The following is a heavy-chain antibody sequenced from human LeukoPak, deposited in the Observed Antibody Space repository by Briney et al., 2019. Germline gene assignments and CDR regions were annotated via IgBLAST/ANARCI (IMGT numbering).Heavy chain of an antibody. CDR3: TKHDRYSSSWYYFDY. D-gene: IGHD6-13*01. V-gene: IGHV3-23*01. Sequence: GGSLRLSCAVSGFTFKSYAMTWVRQAPGKGLKWVSAVSGSGGSTYYADSVKGRFTISRDNSKNTLYLQMNSLRAEDTAVYYCTKHDRYSSSWYYFDYWGQGTLVTVSS. CDR2: VSGSGGST. CDR1: GFTFKSYA. J-gene: IGHJ4*02.